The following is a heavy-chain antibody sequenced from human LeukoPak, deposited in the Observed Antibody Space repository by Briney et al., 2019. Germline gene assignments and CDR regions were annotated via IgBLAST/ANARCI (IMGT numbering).Heavy chain of an antibody. CDR3: AREAWGSYRFDY. CDR2: IYYSGST. Sequence: PSETLSLTCTVSGGSISIYYWSWIRQHPGKGLEWIGYIYYSGSTYYNPSLKSRVTISVDTSKNQFSLKLSSVTAADTAVYYCAREAWGSYRFDYWGQGTLVTVSS. CDR1: GGSISIYY. J-gene: IGHJ4*02. V-gene: IGHV4-59*06. D-gene: IGHD3-16*02.